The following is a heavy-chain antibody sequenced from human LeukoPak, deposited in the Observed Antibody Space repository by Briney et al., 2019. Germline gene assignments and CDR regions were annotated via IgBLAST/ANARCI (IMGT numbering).Heavy chain of an antibody. D-gene: IGHD2-21*02. J-gene: IGHJ4*02. Sequence: ASVKVSCKASGYTFTSYGISWVRQAPGQGLEWMGWISAYNGDTNYAQKLQGRVTMTTDTSTNTAYMELRSLRSDGTAVYYCGRDRNRAGDCYSDLDYWGQGTLVTVSS. CDR3: GRDRNRAGDCYSDLDY. CDR1: GYTFTSYG. CDR2: ISAYNGDT. V-gene: IGHV1-18*01.